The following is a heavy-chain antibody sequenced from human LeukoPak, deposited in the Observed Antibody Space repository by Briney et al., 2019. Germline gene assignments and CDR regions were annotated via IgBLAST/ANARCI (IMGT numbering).Heavy chain of an antibody. Sequence: SVKVSCKASGGTFSSYAISWVRQAPGQGLEWMGGIIPIFGTANYAQKFQVRVTITADESTSTACMELRSLRSEDTAVYYCASSLGYCSSTSCYTRYYYYGMDVWGQGTTVTVSS. CDR1: GGTFSSYA. CDR3: ASSLGYCSSTSCYTRYYYYGMDV. CDR2: IIPIFGTA. J-gene: IGHJ6*02. V-gene: IGHV1-69*13. D-gene: IGHD2-2*02.